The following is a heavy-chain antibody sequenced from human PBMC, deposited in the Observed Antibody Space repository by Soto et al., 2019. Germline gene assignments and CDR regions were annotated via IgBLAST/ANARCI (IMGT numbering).Heavy chain of an antibody. CDR2: IDSGESQ. V-gene: IGHV3-53*01. J-gene: IGHJ5*02. CDR3: AGDPSRSSSLGCFGP. CDR1: GFTVSSDY. Sequence: GGSLRLSCADSGFTVSSDYMSWVRQAPGKGLECVSVIDSGESQLYADSLKGRFTISRDKCMNTRYLQLNSLRAEDTAVYYCAGDPSRSSSLGCFGPGGQGALVTVSS. D-gene: IGHD6-6*01.